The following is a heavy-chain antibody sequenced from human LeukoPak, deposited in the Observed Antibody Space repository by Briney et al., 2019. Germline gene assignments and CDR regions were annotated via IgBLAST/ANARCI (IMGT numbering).Heavy chain of an antibody. D-gene: IGHD3-3*01. CDR1: GFTFSSYA. CDR3: ARDLYDFWSGYYRDWSRNAFDI. Sequence: GGSLRLSCAASGFTFSSYAMHWVRQAPGRGLEWVAVISFDGTNKNCADSVKGRFTISRDNSKNTLYLQMNSLRAEDTAVYYCARDLYDFWSGYYRDWSRNAFDIWGQGTMVTVSS. J-gene: IGHJ3*02. V-gene: IGHV3-30-3*01. CDR2: ISFDGTNK.